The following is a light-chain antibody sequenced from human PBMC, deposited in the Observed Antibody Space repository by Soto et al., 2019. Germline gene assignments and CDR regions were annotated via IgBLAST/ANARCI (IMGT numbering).Light chain of an antibody. J-gene: IGKJ2*01. CDR2: GAS. Sequence: IVMTQSPVTLSVSPGERATLSCRASQSVSSNLAWYQQKPGQAPRLLIYGASTRATGIPARFSGSGSGTEFTLTISTLQSEDFAVYFCQQYNDWPPAYTFGQGTKLEIK. CDR1: QSVSSN. V-gene: IGKV3-15*01. CDR3: QQYNDWPPAYT.